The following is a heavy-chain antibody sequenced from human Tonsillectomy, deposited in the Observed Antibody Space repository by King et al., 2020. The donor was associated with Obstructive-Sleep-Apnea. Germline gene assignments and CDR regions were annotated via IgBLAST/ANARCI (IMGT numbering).Heavy chain of an antibody. CDR2: FSWNSGSI. D-gene: IGHD6-13*01. CDR3: AKGSSSSWLQWRYGMDV. Sequence: VQLVESGGGLVQPGRSLRLSCAASGFTFDDYAMHWVRQVPGKGLEWVAGFSWNSGSIGYAVSVKGRFTISRDNAKKSLYLQMNSLSAEDTAFYYVAKGSSSSWLQWRYGMDVWGQGTTVTVSS. J-gene: IGHJ6*02. CDR1: GFTFDDYA. V-gene: IGHV3-9*01.